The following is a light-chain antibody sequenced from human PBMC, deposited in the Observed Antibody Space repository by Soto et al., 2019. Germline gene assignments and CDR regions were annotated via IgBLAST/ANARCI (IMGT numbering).Light chain of an antibody. Sequence: QSVLTQSPSASASLGASVKLTCTLSSGQRKYAIAWHQQKPEKGPRYLMRVNSDGSHIGGDGIPDRFSGSSSGTERYLTISSLQSEDEADYYCQTWGTGIQVFGTGTKVTVL. CDR2: VNSDGSH. CDR3: QTWGTGIQV. CDR1: SGQRKYA. V-gene: IGLV4-69*01. J-gene: IGLJ1*01.